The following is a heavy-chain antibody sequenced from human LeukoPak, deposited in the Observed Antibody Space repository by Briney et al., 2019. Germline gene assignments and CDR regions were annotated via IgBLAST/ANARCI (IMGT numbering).Heavy chain of an antibody. CDR2: MNPNSGNT. CDR1: GYTFTSYD. CDR3: ASNPIVGATSAAFDI. J-gene: IGHJ3*02. Sequence: GASVKVSCEASGYTFTSYDINWVRQATGQGLEWMGWMNPNSGNTGYAQKFQGRITMTRNTSISTAYMELSSLRSEDTAVYYCASNPIVGATSAAFDIWGQGTMVTVSS. V-gene: IGHV1-8*01. D-gene: IGHD1-26*01.